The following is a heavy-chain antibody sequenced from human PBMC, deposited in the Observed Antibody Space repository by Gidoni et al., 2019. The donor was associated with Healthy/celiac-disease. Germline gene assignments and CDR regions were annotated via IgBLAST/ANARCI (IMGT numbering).Heavy chain of an antibody. V-gene: IGHV4-39*01. Sequence: QLQLQESGPGLVKPSETLSLTCTVSGGSISSSSYYWGWIRQPPGKGLEWIGSIYYSGSTYYNPSLKSRVTISVDTSKNQFSLKLSSVTAADTAVYYCARHEISGQLGPYWYFDLWGRGTLVTVSS. D-gene: IGHD6-6*01. CDR2: IYYSGST. CDR1: GGSISSSSYY. CDR3: ARHEISGQLGPYWYFDL. J-gene: IGHJ2*01.